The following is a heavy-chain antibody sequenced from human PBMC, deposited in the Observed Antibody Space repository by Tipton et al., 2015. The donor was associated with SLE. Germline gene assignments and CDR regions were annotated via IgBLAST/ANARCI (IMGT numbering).Heavy chain of an antibody. V-gene: IGHV3-23*01. CDR1: GFTFSSYA. Sequence: GSLRLSCAASGFTFSSYAMSWVRQAPGKGLEWVSAISGSGGSTYYADSVKGRFTISRDNSKNTLYLQMNSLRAEDTAVYYCASGGSGALLWFGVGDHWGQGTLVTVSS. CDR3: ASGGSGALLWFGVGDH. J-gene: IGHJ4*02. CDR2: ISGSGGST. D-gene: IGHD3-10*01.